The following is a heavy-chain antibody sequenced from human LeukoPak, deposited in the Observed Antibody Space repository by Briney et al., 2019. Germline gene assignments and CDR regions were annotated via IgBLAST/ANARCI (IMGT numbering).Heavy chain of an antibody. Sequence: PGGSLRLSCAASGFTFSSYAMSWVRQAPGKGLEWVSAISGSGGSTYYADSVKGRFTISRDNSKNTLYLQMNSLRAEGTALYHCARTRSITIFRHYDAFDIWGQGTMVTVSS. D-gene: IGHD3-10*02. J-gene: IGHJ3*02. V-gene: IGHV3-23*01. CDR1: GFTFSSYA. CDR2: ISGSGGST. CDR3: ARTRSITIFRHYDAFDI.